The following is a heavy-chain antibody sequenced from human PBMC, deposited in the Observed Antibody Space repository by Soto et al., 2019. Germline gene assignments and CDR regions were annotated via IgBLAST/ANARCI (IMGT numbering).Heavy chain of an antibody. CDR2: VIPIFGPA. CDR3: SRGRNEYQLLPDNLFGP. V-gene: IGHV1-69*01. CDR1: GAPVISYA. Sequence: VGGQGSGAPVISYAISWVRQAPGQGLEWMRGVIPIFGPANYAQNFQGRGTIAADEAASKSYIEVSSVRSDDTTVYYRSRGRNEYQLLPDNLFGPCGQGTLVPVS. D-gene: IGHD2-2*01. J-gene: IGHJ5*02.